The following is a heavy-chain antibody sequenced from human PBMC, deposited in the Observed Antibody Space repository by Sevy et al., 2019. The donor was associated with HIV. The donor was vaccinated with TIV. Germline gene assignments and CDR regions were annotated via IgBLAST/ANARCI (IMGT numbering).Heavy chain of an antibody. CDR1: GFTFSNSL. J-gene: IGHJ3*02. V-gene: IGHV3-30*04. CDR3: AREGGDYGSENDAFDI. Sequence: GGSLRLSCAASGFTFSNSLMHWVRQAPGKGLEWVAFDSVKGRFTISTDNYKNTLFLQMDSLRVEDTAMYYCAREGGDYGSENDAFDIWGQGTMVTVSS. D-gene: IGHD4-17*01.